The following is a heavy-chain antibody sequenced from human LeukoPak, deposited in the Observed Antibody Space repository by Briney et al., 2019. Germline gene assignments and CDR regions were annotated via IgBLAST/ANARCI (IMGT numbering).Heavy chain of an antibody. V-gene: IGHV3-30*18. CDR3: AKEARTTVILYWFDP. CDR1: GFTFSSYG. J-gene: IGHJ5*02. D-gene: IGHD4-11*01. CDR2: ISYDGSNK. Sequence: GGSLRLPCAASGFTFSSYGMHWVRQAPGKGLEWVAVISYDGSNKYYADSVKGRFTISRDNSKNTLYLQMNSLRAEDTAVYYCAKEARTTVILYWFDPWGQGTLVTVSS.